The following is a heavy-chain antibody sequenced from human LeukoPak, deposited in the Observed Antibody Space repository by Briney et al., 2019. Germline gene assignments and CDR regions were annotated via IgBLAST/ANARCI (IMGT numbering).Heavy chain of an antibody. CDR2: ISGYNGNT. Sequence: ASVKVSCKASGYTFTSYGISWVRKAPGQGLEWMGWISGYNGNTHYAQKFQGRVTMTTDTSTGTAYMELRSLRSDDTAVYYCARPSYYYASSGLRPDTFDIWGQGTMVTVSS. CDR1: GYTFTSYG. D-gene: IGHD3-22*01. V-gene: IGHV1-18*01. CDR3: ARPSYYYASSGLRPDTFDI. J-gene: IGHJ3*02.